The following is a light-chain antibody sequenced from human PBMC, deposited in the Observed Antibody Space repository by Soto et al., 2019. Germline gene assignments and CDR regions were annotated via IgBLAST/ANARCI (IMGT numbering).Light chain of an antibody. V-gene: IGLV2-14*03. J-gene: IGLJ1*01. Sequence: QYALTQPASVSGSPGQSITISCIGTSSDVGGYDYVSWYQQLPGKDPKLMIYDVSNRPSGVSNRFSGSKSGNTASLTISGLQAEDEADYYCSSYTSTVTHNYVFGTGTKLTVL. CDR1: SSDVGGYDY. CDR3: SSYTSTVTHNYV. CDR2: DVS.